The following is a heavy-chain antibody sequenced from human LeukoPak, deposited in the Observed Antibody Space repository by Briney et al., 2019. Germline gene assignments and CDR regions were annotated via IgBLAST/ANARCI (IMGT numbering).Heavy chain of an antibody. V-gene: IGHV3-48*01. CDR3: VRDGQVMPDSSGGWFDL. D-gene: IGHD3-10*01. CDR2: ISSRGGAV. J-gene: IGHJ5*02. CDR1: GFTFSSYA. Sequence: PGGSLRLSCAASGFTFSSYAMSWVRQAPGKGLEWISYISSRGGAVYNADSVKGRFTISRDTAKNSLFLHMKSLRGDDTAVYYCVRDGQVMPDSSGGWFDLWGQGTLVAVSS.